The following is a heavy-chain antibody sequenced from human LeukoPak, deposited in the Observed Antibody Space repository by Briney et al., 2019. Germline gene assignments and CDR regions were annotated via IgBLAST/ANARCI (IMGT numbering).Heavy chain of an antibody. CDR2: IYYSGSI. J-gene: IGHJ3*02. CDR1: GGSISSYY. Sequence: SETLSLTCTVSGGSISSYYWSWIRQPPAKGLAGIGYIYYSGSINYNPSLKSRVTISVDTSKNQFSLKLSSVTAADTAVYYCAREKTTVVTPDDAFDIWGQGTMVTVSS. V-gene: IGHV4-59*01. D-gene: IGHD4-23*01. CDR3: AREKTTVVTPDDAFDI.